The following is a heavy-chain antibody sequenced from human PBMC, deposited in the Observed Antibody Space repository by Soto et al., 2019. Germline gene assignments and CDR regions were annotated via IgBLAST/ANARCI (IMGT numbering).Heavy chain of an antibody. J-gene: IGHJ5*02. CDR2: MNPNSGNT. V-gene: IGHV1-8*01. Sequence: QVQLVQSGAEVKKPGASVKVSCKASGYTFTSYDINWVRQATGQGLEWMGWMNPNSGNTGYAQKFQGRVTMARNTSISTAYMELSSLRSEDTAVYYCARGGSSWYREVHWFDPWGQGTLVTVSS. D-gene: IGHD6-13*01. CDR1: GYTFTSYD. CDR3: ARGGSSWYREVHWFDP.